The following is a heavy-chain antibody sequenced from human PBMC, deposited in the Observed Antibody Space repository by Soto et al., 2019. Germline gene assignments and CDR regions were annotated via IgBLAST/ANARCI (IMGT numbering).Heavy chain of an antibody. CDR2: IWYDGSNK. Sequence: QVQLVESGGGVVQPGRSLRLSCAASGFTFSSYGMHWVRQAPGKGLEWVAVIWYDGSNKYYADPVKGRFTISRDNSKNTLYLQMNSLRAEDTAVYYCARDGTQYYDFWSGYSNDAFDIWGQGTMVTVSS. V-gene: IGHV3-33*01. CDR3: ARDGTQYYDFWSGYSNDAFDI. CDR1: GFTFSSYG. J-gene: IGHJ3*02. D-gene: IGHD3-3*01.